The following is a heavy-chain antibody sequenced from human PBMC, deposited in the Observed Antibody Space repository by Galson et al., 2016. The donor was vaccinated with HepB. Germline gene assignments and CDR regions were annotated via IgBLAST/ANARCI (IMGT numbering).Heavy chain of an antibody. D-gene: IGHD6-19*01. CDR3: VGASDSSGWFPSFDAFDL. CDR1: GFTFADHY. Sequence: SLRLSCAASGFTFADHYVDWVRQAPGKGLEWLGRSRDKAANYRTRYAASVKGRFIISGDESRESLFLQMNSLRAEDTALYYCVGASDSSGWFPSFDAFDLWGQGTMVTVSS. CDR2: SRDKAANYRT. V-gene: IGHV3-72*01. J-gene: IGHJ3*01.